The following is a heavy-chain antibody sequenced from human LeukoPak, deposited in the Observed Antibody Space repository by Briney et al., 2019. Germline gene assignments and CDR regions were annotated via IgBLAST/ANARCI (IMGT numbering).Heavy chain of an antibody. V-gene: IGHV5-10-1*01. D-gene: IGHD3-10*01. CDR2: IDPSDSYT. CDR3: ARRANCYGSGYFDY. CDR1: GYIFTSYW. J-gene: IGHJ4*02. Sequence: GESLKISCAGAGYIFTSYWISWGRQMPGKGLEWMGRIDPSDSYTNYRTSFQGHVTISADKSISTAYLQWSSLKASDTAMYYCARRANCYGSGYFDYWGQGTLVTVSS.